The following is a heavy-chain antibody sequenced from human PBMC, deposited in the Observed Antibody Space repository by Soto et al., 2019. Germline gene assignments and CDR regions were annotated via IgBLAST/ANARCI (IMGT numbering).Heavy chain of an antibody. CDR1: GVTFSNYA. CDR2: IWSDGTNK. J-gene: IGHJ4*02. CDR3: ARAPLTIYDTSGYYDS. Sequence: QVQLVGSGGGVVQPGRSLRLSCAASGVTFSNYAMHWVRQAPGKGLEWVAVIWSDGTNKYYADSVKGRFTISRDKSKNTLYLQMNSLRAEDTAVYYCARAPLTIYDTSGYYDSWGQGIQVTVSS. V-gene: IGHV3-33*01. D-gene: IGHD3-22*01.